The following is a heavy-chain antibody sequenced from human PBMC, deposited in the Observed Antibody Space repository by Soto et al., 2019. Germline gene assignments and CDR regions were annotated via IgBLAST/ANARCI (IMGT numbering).Heavy chain of an antibody. J-gene: IGHJ4*02. CDR3: ARGRYYDSREMAY. D-gene: IGHD3-22*01. Sequence: SSNGGSTYYANSVKGRFTISRDNSKNTLYLQMGSLRAEDMAVYYCARGRYYDSREMAYWGQGTLVTVSS. CDR2: SSNGGST. V-gene: IGHV3-64*01.